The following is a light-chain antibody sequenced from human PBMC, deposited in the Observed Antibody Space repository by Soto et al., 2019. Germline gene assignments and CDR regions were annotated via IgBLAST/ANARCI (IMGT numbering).Light chain of an antibody. CDR2: GAF. Sequence: DIQMTQSPSSLSASLGDIVTITCRASQKVDRYLNWYQQKPEKAPKLLISGAFDLQTGVPSRFSGSGSGTDFTLTINGLQPDDFATYYCQKSYNTPWKFGQGTKVDIK. J-gene: IGKJ1*01. CDR3: QKSYNTPWK. V-gene: IGKV1-39*01. CDR1: QKVDRY.